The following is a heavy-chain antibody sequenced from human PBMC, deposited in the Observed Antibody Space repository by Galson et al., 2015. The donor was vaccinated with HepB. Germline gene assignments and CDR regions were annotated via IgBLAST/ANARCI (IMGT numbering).Heavy chain of an antibody. J-gene: IGHJ4*02. D-gene: IGHD3-10*01. V-gene: IGHV1-18*04. CDR1: GYTFTSYG. CDR2: ISAYNGNT. CDR3: ARVGVKSFTYYYGSGSYYTYFDY. Sequence: SCKASGYTFTSYGISWVRQAPGQGLEWMGWISAYNGNTNYAQKLQGRVTMTTDTSTSTAYMELRSLRSDDTAVYYCARVGVKSFTYYYGSGSYYTYFDYWGQGTLVTVS.